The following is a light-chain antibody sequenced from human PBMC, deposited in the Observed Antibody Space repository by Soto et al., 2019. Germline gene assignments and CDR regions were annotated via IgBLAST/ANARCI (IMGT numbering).Light chain of an antibody. CDR1: QSVNSN. V-gene: IGKV3-15*01. J-gene: IGKJ1*01. CDR3: QQYNSWLWT. Sequence: IVMSQSAVIVSLSPGESATLSCGASQSVNSNYLAWYQQHPDQPPSLLICGASTRATGIPARFSGSGSGTEFTLIISILQSEDSAVYYCQQYNSWLWTFGQGTKV. CDR2: GAS.